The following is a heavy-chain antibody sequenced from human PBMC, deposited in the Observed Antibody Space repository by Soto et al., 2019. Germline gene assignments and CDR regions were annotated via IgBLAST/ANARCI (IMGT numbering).Heavy chain of an antibody. J-gene: IGHJ5*02. V-gene: IGHV1-46*01. CDR1: GYTFTSYY. CDR2: INPSGGST. D-gene: IGHD5-18*01. Sequence: GASVKVSCKASGYTFTSYYMHWVRQAPGQGLEWMGIINPSGGSTSYAQKFQGRVTMTRDTSTSTVYMELSSLRSEDTAVYYCARDRKVYSYALRAFDPWGQGTLVTVSS. CDR3: ARDRKVYSYALRAFDP.